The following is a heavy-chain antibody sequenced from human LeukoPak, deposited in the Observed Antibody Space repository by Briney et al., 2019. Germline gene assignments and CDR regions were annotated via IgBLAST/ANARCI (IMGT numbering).Heavy chain of an antibody. V-gene: IGHV4-61*01. D-gene: IGHD6-13*01. Sequence: PSETLSLTCTVSGGSVSSGSYYWSWIRQPPGKGLEWIGYIYYSGSTNYNPSLKSRVTISVDTPKNQFSLKLSSVTAADTAVYYCARGPASGSPNWYFDLWGRGTLVTVSS. CDR3: ARGPASGSPNWYFDL. CDR2: IYYSGST. CDR1: GGSVSSGSYY. J-gene: IGHJ2*01.